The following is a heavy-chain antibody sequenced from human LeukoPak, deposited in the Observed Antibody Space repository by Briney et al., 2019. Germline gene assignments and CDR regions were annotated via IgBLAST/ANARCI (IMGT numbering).Heavy chain of an antibody. V-gene: IGHV1-2*02. CDR1: GYTFTDYY. Sequence: ASVKVSCKASGYTFTDYYMHWVRQAPGQGLEWMGWINPKSRATNYAQNFQGRVTLTRDTSISTAYVELSSLRSDDTAVYYCARGVDTAVIPYYYYYMDVWGIGTTVTVSS. J-gene: IGHJ6*03. CDR2: INPKSRAT. CDR3: ARGVDTAVIPYYYYYMDV. D-gene: IGHD5-18*01.